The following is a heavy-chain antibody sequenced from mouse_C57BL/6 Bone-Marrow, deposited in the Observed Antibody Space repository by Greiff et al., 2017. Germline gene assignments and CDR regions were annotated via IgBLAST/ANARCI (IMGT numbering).Heavy chain of an antibody. J-gene: IGHJ4*01. CDR2: IYPGDGDT. CDR1: GYAFSSFW. Sequence: QVQLQQSGPELVKPGASVKLSCTASGYAFSSFWMNWVKQRPGKGLEWIGRIYPGDGDTNYNGKFKGKATLTADKSSSTAYMQLSSVTAEDSSVDFCARTEGERRAMDYWGQGTSVTVSA. V-gene: IGHV1-82*01. CDR3: ARTEGERRAMDY. D-gene: IGHD2-12*01.